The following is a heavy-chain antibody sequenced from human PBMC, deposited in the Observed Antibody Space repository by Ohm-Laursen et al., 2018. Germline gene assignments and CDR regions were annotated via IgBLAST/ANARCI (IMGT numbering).Heavy chain of an antibody. J-gene: IGHJ6*02. CDR3: ARHDSSDSPSHYYYYTKDV. CDR1: GFTFIDYD. D-gene: IGHD3-22*01. Sequence: SLRLSCSASGFTFIDYDMSWIRQTPGKGLEWLSYITSGGGIIYSADSVKGRFTISRDNDEDTLYLQMNSLRAEDTAIYYCARHDSSDSPSHYYYYTKDVWGQGTTVTVSS. CDR2: ITSGGGII. V-gene: IGHV3-11*01.